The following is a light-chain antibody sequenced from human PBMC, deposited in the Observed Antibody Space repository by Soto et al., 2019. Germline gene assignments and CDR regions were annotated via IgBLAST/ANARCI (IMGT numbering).Light chain of an antibody. J-gene: IGKJ2*01. CDR2: GAS. Sequence: EIVMTPSPATLSVSPGERASLSCRASQSVSSNLAWYQYTPGQAPRLLIYGASTRATGIPARFSGSGSGTEFTLTISSLQSEDYAVYYCQQYNNWPPYTFGQGTKVDIK. V-gene: IGKV3-15*01. CDR1: QSVSSN. CDR3: QQYNNWPPYT.